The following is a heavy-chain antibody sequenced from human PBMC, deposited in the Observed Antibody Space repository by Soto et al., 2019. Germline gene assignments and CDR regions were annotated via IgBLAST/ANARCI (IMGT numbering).Heavy chain of an antibody. Sequence: QVQLQESGPGLVKPSQTLSLTCTVSGGSISSGGYYWSWIRQHPGKGLEWIGYIYYSGSTYYNPSLKGRVTIPVDTSKNQFSLKLSSVTAADTAVYYCAIRNGSGSYYVDYWGQGTLVTVSS. CDR2: IYYSGST. V-gene: IGHV4-31*03. CDR3: AIRNGSGSYYVDY. J-gene: IGHJ4*02. CDR1: GGSISSGGYY. D-gene: IGHD3-10*01.